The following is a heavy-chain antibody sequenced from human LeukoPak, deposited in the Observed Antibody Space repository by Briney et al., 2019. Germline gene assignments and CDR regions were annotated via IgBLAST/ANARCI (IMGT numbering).Heavy chain of an antibody. CDR3: ARRSSSSVYFDY. J-gene: IGHJ4*02. D-gene: IGHD6-6*01. V-gene: IGHV4-59*08. CDR2: IYYSGST. CDR1: GGSIGTYY. Sequence: PSETLSLTCTVSGGSIGTYYWSWIRQPPGKGLEWIGYIYYSGSTNYNPSLKSRVAISVDTSKNQFSLKLNSVTAADTAVYYCARRSSSSVYFDYWGQGTLVTVSS.